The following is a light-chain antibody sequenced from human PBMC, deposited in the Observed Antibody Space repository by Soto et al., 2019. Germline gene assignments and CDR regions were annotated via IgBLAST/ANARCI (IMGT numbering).Light chain of an antibody. CDR2: GAS. CDR1: QSVSNNY. CDR3: QQYGSSPQT. Sequence: EIVLTQSPGTLSLSPGERATLSCRASQSVSNNYLAWYQQKPGQAPRLLICGASSRATGIPDRFSGSGSGTDFTLTISRLEPEDFAVYYCQQYGSSPQTFGQGTKVDIK. V-gene: IGKV3-20*01. J-gene: IGKJ1*01.